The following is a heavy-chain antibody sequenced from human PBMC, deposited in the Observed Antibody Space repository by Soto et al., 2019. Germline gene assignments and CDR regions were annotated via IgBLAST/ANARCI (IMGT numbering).Heavy chain of an antibody. D-gene: IGHD3-22*01. V-gene: IGHV4-31*02. J-gene: IGHJ5*02. CDR1: GGSISSGGYY. Sequence: SETLSLTCTVSGGSISSGGYYWSWIRQHPGKGLEWIGYIYYSGSTYYNPSLKSRVTISVDTSKNQFSLKLSSVTAADTAVYYCARDYYDSSGPANNWFDPWGQGTLVTVSS. CDR3: ARDYYDSSGPANNWFDP. CDR2: IYYSGST.